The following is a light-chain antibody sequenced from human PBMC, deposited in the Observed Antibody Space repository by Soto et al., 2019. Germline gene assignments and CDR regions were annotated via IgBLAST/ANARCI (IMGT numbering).Light chain of an antibody. V-gene: IGLV1-40*01. J-gene: IGLJ1*01. CDR1: SSNIGAGYD. CDR2: GNS. Sequence: QPVLTQPPSVSGAPGQRVTISCTGSSSNIGAGYDVHWYQQLPGTAPKLLIYGNSNRPSGVPDRSSGSKSGTSASLAITGLQAEDEADYYCQSYDSSLSGHNYVFGTGTKLTVL. CDR3: QSYDSSLSGHNYV.